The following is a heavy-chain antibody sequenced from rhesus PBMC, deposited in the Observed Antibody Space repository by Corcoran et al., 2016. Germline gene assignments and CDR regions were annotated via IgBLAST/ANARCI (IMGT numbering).Heavy chain of an antibody. CDR1: GYSISSGYG. V-gene: IGHV4-122*02. CDR3: ARDGDYYSGRPLGALDS. J-gene: IGHJ6*01. CDR2: ISYSGST. Sequence: QLQLQESGPGLVKPSETLSLTCAVSGYSISSGYGWSWIRQPPGKGLEWIGYISYSGSTSYTPSLKSRVTISRETAKNQFSLKLSSVTAADTAVYYCARDGDYYSGRPLGALDSWGQGVVVTVSS. D-gene: IGHD3-16*01.